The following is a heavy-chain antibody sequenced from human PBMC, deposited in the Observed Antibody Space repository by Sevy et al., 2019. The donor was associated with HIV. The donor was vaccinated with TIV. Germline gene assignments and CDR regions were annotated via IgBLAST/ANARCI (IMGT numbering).Heavy chain of an antibody. CDR2: LDPGNGEI. D-gene: IGHD2-15*01. Sequence: ASVKVSCKVFRYSLSKLSMHWVRQAPGKGLEWMGSLDPGNGEITYAQTLQGRVTMTEDTSTDTAYMELSGLTSEDTATYYCATVGLGYYIGSSYYQGDWFDPWGQGTLVTVSS. V-gene: IGHV1-24*01. CDR3: ATVGLGYYIGSSYYQGDWFDP. J-gene: IGHJ5*02. CDR1: RYSLSKLS.